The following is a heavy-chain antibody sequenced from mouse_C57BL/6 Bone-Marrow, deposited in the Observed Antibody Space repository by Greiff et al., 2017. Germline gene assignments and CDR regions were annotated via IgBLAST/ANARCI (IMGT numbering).Heavy chain of an antibody. Sequence: VKLQQSGPELVKPGASVKISCKASGYAFSSSWMNWVKQRPGKGLEWIGRIYPGDGDTNYNGKFKGKATLTADKSSSTAYMQLSSLTSEDSAVYFCARCSNWAWFAYWGQGTLVTVSA. J-gene: IGHJ3*01. D-gene: IGHD4-1*02. V-gene: IGHV1-82*01. CDR1: GYAFSSSW. CDR2: IYPGDGDT. CDR3: ARCSNWAWFAY.